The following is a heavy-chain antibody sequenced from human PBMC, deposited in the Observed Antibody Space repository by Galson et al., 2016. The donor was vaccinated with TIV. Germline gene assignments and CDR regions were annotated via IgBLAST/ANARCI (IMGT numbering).Heavy chain of an antibody. CDR3: ARGTGFSYGFWY. CDR2: IYHGGST. CDR1: GYSISRGFY. D-gene: IGHD5-18*01. J-gene: IGHJ4*02. Sequence: LSLTCAVSGYSISRGFYWAWIRQPPGKGLEWMGTIYHGGSTYFNPSLKSRVAISGDTSKNQFSLKLTSVTASDTAVYYCARGTGFSYGFWYWGQGALVTVSS. V-gene: IGHV4-38-2*01.